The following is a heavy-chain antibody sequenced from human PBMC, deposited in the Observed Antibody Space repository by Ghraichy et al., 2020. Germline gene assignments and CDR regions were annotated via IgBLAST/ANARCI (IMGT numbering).Heavy chain of an antibody. CDR2: IFYTGTA. D-gene: IGHD2-21*02. Sequence: SETLSLTCSVSGGSMSPFHWSWVRKSPGKGLEWIGNIFYTGTATYNSALKSRVTISIDTSTNQFSLKLRFMTAAETAVYYCWRVMTSDCGGDCYSHYFAFWGQCTLVTASS. J-gene: IGHJ4*02. CDR3: WRVMTSDCGGDCYSHYFAF. CDR1: GGSMSPFH. V-gene: IGHV4-59*01.